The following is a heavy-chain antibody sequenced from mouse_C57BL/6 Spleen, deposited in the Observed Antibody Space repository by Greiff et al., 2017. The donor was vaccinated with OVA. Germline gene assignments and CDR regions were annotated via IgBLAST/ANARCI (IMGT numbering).Heavy chain of an antibody. CDR2: IYPGSGST. D-gene: IGHD1-1*01. Sequence: VQLQQPGAELVKPGASVKMSCKASGYTFTSYWITWVKQRPGQGLEWIGDIYPGSGSTNYNEKFKSKATLTVDTSSSTAYMQLSSLTSEDSAVYYCARWHYGTLWYFDVWGTGTTVTVSS. CDR1: GYTFTSYW. CDR3: ARWHYGTLWYFDV. V-gene: IGHV1-55*01. J-gene: IGHJ1*03.